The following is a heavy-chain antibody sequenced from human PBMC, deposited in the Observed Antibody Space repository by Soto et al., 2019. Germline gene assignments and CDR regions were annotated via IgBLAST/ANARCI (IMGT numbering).Heavy chain of an antibody. Sequence: GSLRLSCAASGFTFSSYWMHWVRQAPGKGLVWVSRINSDGSSTSYADSVKGRFTISRDNAKNTLYLQMNSLRAEDTAVYYCARGGYSRNFDYWGQGTLVTVSS. J-gene: IGHJ4*02. D-gene: IGHD5-12*01. CDR3: ARGGYSRNFDY. CDR1: GFTFSSYW. V-gene: IGHV3-74*01. CDR2: INSDGSST.